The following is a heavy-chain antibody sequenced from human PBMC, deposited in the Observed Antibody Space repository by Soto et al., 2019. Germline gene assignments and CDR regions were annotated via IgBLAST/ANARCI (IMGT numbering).Heavy chain of an antibody. CDR2: ISGSGGST. CDR3: AKDFWVGYDFWSGPLPFDY. CDR1: GFTFSSYA. Sequence: PGGSLRLSCAASGFTFSSYAMSWVRQAPGKGLEWVSAISGSGGSTYYADSVKGRFTISRDNSKNTLYLQMNSLRAEDTAVYYCAKDFWVGYDFWSGPLPFDYWGQGTLVTVSS. J-gene: IGHJ4*02. V-gene: IGHV3-23*01. D-gene: IGHD3-3*01.